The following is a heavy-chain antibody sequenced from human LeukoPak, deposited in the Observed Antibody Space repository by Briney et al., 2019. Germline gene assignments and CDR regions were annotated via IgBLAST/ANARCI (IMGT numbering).Heavy chain of an antibody. J-gene: IGHJ4*02. CDR1: GFTFSNAW. CDR3: TTKPPSMVRGVMSY. V-gene: IGHV3-15*01. CDR2: IKSKTDGGTT. D-gene: IGHD3-10*01. Sequence: GGSLRLSCAASGFTFSNAWMSWVRQAPGKGLEWVGRIKSKTDGGTTDYAAPVKGRFTISRDDSKNTLYLQMNSLKTEDTAVYYCTTKPPSMVRGVMSYWGQGTLVTVSS.